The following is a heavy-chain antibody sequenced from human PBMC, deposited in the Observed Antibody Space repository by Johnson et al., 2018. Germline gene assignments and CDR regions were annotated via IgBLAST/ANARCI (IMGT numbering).Heavy chain of an antibody. CDR3: ARDLRYSYGSVHAFDI. J-gene: IGHJ3*02. V-gene: IGHV4-61*01. Sequence: QVQLQESGPGLVKPSETLSLTCTVSGGSVSSGSYYWSWIRQPPGKGLEWIGYIYYSGSTNYNPSLKSRVTITVDTAKNQFSLKLSSVTAADTAVYYCARDLRYSYGSVHAFDIWGQGTMVTVSS. CDR2: IYYSGST. D-gene: IGHD5-18*01. CDR1: GGSVSSGSYY.